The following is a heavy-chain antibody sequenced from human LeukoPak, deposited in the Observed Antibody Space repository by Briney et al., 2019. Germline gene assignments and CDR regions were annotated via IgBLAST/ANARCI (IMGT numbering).Heavy chain of an antibody. CDR1: GFTFSSYG. J-gene: IGHJ4*02. CDR2: IRYDGSNK. V-gene: IGHV3-30*02. Sequence: GGSLRLSCAASGFTFSSYGMSWVRQAPGKGLEWVAFIRYDGSNKYYADSVKGRFTLSRDNSKNTLYLQMNSLRAEDTAVYYCAKEIEFAGSGYYLPFDYWGQGTLVTVSS. CDR3: AKEIEFAGSGYYLPFDY. D-gene: IGHD3-22*01.